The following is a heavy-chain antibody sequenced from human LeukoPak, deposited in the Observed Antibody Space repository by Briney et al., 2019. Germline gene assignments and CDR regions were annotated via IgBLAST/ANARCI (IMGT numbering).Heavy chain of an antibody. Sequence: GASVKVSCKASGYTFTGYYMHWVRQAPGQGLEWMGIINPSGGSTSYAQKFQGRVTMTRDMSTSTVYMELSSLRSEDTAVYYCARELKGTAMGKMYNRFDPWGQGTLVTVSS. V-gene: IGHV1-46*01. CDR2: INPSGGST. D-gene: IGHD5-18*01. J-gene: IGHJ5*02. CDR1: GYTFTGYY. CDR3: ARELKGTAMGKMYNRFDP.